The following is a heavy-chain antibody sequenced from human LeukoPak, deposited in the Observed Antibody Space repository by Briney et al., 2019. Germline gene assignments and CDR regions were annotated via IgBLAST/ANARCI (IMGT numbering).Heavy chain of an antibody. J-gene: IGHJ4*02. CDR2: IYYSGST. V-gene: IGHV4-59*01. CDR1: GFTFSDYY. Sequence: GSLRLSCAASGFTFSDYYMSWIRQPPGKGLEWIGYIYYSGSTNYNPSLKSRVTISVDTSKNQFSLKLSSVTAADTAVYYCATLERRGGYVDRYFDYWGQGTLVTVSS. CDR3: ATLERRGGYVDRYFDY. D-gene: IGHD5-12*01.